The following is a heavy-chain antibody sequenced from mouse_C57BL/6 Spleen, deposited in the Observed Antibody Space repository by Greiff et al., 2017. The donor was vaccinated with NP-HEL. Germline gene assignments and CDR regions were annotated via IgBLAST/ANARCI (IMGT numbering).Heavy chain of an antibody. Sequence: EVQLQQSGPELVKPGASVKISCKASGYTFTDYYMNWVKQSHGKSLEWIGDINPNNGGTSYNQKFKGKATLTVDKSSSTAYMELRSLTSEDSAVYYCARGAHYYGSSTPNFDVWGTGTTVTVSS. CDR1: GYTFTDYY. J-gene: IGHJ1*03. D-gene: IGHD1-1*01. V-gene: IGHV1-26*01. CDR3: ARGAHYYGSSTPNFDV. CDR2: INPNNGGT.